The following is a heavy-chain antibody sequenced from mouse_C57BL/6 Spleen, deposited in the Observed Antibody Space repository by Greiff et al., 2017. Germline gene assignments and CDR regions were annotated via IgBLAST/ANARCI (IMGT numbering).Heavy chain of an antibody. Sequence: EVKLVESVAELVRPGASVKLSCTASGFNIKNTYMHWVKQRPEQGLEWIGRIDPANGNTKYAPKFQGKATITADTSSNTAYLQLSSLTSEDTAIYYCARSSGYDDEFAYWGQGTLVTVSA. D-gene: IGHD2-2*01. V-gene: IGHV14-3*01. CDR1: GFNIKNTY. J-gene: IGHJ3*01. CDR3: ARSSGYDDEFAY. CDR2: IDPANGNT.